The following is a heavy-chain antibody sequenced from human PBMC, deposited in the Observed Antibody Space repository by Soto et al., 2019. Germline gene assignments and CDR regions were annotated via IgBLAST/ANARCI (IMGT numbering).Heavy chain of an antibody. V-gene: IGHV4-39*01. D-gene: IGHD2-2*01. Sequence: QLQLQESGPGLVKPSETLSLTCTVSGGSISSSSYYWGWIRQPPGKGLEWIGSIYYSGSTYYNPSLKSRVTISVDTSKNQYSLKLSSVTAADTAVYYCARRGGAAAAAFDIWGQGTMVTVSS. CDR3: ARRGGAAAAAFDI. CDR2: IYYSGST. J-gene: IGHJ3*02. CDR1: GGSISSSSYY.